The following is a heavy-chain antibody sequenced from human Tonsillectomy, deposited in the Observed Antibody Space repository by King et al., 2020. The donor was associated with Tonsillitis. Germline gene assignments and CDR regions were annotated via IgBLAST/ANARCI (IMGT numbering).Heavy chain of an antibody. V-gene: IGHV4-59*01. J-gene: IGHJ5*02. Sequence: QLQESGPGLVKPSETLSLTCTVSGGSISSYYWSWIRQPPGKGLEWIGYIYYSGSTNYNPSLKSRVTISVDTSKNQFSLKLSSVTAADTAVYYCARDRYAELTNLFHPWGQGTLVTVSS. CDR2: IYYSGST. D-gene: IGHD4-17*01. CDR3: ARDRYAELTNLFHP. CDR1: GGSISSYY.